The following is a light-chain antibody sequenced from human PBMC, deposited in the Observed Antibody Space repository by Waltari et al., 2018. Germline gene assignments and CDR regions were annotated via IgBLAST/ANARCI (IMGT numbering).Light chain of an antibody. CDR2: WAS. V-gene: IGKV4-1*01. CDR1: QSLLYTSTNKDY. CDR3: QQYYRSPPWT. J-gene: IGKJ1*01. Sequence: DIVMTQSPHSLAVSLGERATISCKSSQSLLYTSTNKDYLAWYQQKSGQPPILLMSWASTRQSGVPDRFSGSGSGTDFTLTISSLQADDVAVYYCQQYYRSPPWTFGQGTKVEIK.